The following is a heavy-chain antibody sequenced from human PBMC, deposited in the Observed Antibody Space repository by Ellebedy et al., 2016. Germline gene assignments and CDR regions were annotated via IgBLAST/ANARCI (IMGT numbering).Heavy chain of an antibody. Sequence: GGSLRLXXVASGFAFSRYGIHWVRQAPGKGLEWVAVISYDGNDKYYTDSVKGRFTISRDISKNRVYLQMNSLRVEDTAVYYCAKVRSPDLYNNNDGMDVWGQGTTVTVSS. V-gene: IGHV3-30*18. CDR2: ISYDGNDK. CDR1: GFAFSRYG. D-gene: IGHD3-10*01. J-gene: IGHJ6*02. CDR3: AKVRSPDLYNNNDGMDV.